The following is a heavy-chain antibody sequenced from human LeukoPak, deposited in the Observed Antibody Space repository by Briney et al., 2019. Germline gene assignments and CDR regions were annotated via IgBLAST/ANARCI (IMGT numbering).Heavy chain of an antibody. CDR1: GFKFSDHY. J-gene: IGHJ6*02. Sequence: GGSQRLSCAASGFKFSDHYIDWVRQAPGKGLEWVGRSRNKASSYTTEYAASVEGRFTISRDVSAGSLYLQMNSLRTEDTAVYYXGRXAINANNGMGVWGQGTTVTVSS. D-gene: IGHD1/OR15-1a*01. CDR2: SRNKASSYTT. CDR3: GRXAINANNGMGV. V-gene: IGHV3-72*01.